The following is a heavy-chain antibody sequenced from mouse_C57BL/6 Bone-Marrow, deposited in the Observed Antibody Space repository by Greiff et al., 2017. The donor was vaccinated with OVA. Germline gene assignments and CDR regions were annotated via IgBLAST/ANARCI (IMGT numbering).Heavy chain of an antibody. Sequence: VQLKQSGPELVKPGASVKISCKASGYSFTGYYMHWVKQSHGNILDWIGYIYPYNGVSSYNQKFKGKATLTVDKSSSTAYMELRSLTSEDSADYYCARERGHDYSNWSWFAYWGQGTLVTVSA. CDR1: GYSFTGYY. CDR3: ARERGHDYSNWSWFAY. J-gene: IGHJ3*01. D-gene: IGHD2-5*01. V-gene: IGHV1-31*01. CDR2: IYPYNGVS.